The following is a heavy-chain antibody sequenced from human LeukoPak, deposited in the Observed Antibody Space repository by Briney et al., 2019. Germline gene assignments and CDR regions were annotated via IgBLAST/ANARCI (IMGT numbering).Heavy chain of an antibody. J-gene: IGHJ4*02. V-gene: IGHV4-31*11. Sequence: SETLSLTCAVSGGSISSGGYYWSWIRQHPGKGLEWIGYIYYSGSTYYNLSLKSRVTISVDTSKNQFSLKMSSVTAADTAVYYCARVIMSFTIFGWLDYWGQGTLVTVSS. CDR1: GGSISSGGYY. D-gene: IGHD3-3*01. CDR2: IYYSGST. CDR3: ARVIMSFTIFGWLDY.